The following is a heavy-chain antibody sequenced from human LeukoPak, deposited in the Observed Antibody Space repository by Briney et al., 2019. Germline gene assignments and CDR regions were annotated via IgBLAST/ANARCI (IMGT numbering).Heavy chain of an antibody. CDR1: GFTFSSNY. D-gene: IGHD3-3*01. J-gene: IGHJ3*02. CDR3: ASFWSPLDAFDI. V-gene: IGHV3-53*04. CDR2: IYSGGST. Sequence: GGSLRLSCAASGFTFSSNYMSWVRQAPGKGVEWGSVIYSGGSTYYPDSVKGRFTISRHNSKNPLYLQMNSLRAEDTAVYYCASFWSPLDAFDIWGQGTMATVSS.